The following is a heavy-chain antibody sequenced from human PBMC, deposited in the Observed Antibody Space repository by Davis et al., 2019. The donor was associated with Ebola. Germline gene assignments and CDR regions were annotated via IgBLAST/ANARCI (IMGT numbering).Heavy chain of an antibody. D-gene: IGHD6-19*01. Sequence: GSLRLSCTVSRGSISSSSYYWGWIRQPPGKGLEWIGSIYYSGSTYYNPSLKSRVTISVDTSTNHFSLKLSSVTAADTAVYYCARDSRWLVPGTYYYYGMDVWGQGTTVTVSS. CDR3: ARDSRWLVPGTYYYYGMDV. J-gene: IGHJ6*02. CDR2: IYYSGST. CDR1: RGSISSSSYY. V-gene: IGHV4-39*02.